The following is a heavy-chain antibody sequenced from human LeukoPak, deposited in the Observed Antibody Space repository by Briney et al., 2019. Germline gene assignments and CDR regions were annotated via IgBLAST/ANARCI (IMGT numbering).Heavy chain of an antibody. CDR1: GGSFSGYY. CDR3: ATPLDDYGGNSAPGLGY. V-gene: IGHV4-34*01. CDR2: INHSGST. Sequence: SETLSLTCAVYGGSFSGYYWRWIRQPPGKGLEWIGEINHSGSTNYNPSLKSRVTISVDTSKNQFSLKLSSVTAADTAVYYCATPLDDYGGNSAPGLGYWGQGTLVTVSS. J-gene: IGHJ4*02. D-gene: IGHD4-23*01.